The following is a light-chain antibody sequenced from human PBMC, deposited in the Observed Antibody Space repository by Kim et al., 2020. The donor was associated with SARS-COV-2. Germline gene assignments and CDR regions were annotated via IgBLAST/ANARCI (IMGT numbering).Light chain of an antibody. J-gene: IGKJ1*01. CDR3: MQALQTQ. CDR2: LGS. Sequence: DIVMTQSPLPLPVTPGEPASISCRSSQSLLHSNGYNYLDWYLQKPGQSPQLLIYLGSNRASGVPDRFSGSGSGTDFTLKISRVEAEDVGVYYCMQALQTQFGQGTKVDIK. V-gene: IGKV2-28*01. CDR1: QSLLHSNGYNY.